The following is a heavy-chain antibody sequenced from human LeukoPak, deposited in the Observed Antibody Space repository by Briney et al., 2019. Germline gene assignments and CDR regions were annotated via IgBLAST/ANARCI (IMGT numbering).Heavy chain of an antibody. Sequence: GGSLRLSCAASGFTFNSYAMSWVRQAPGKGLEWVSAISGSGGSTYYADSVKGRFTISRDNSKNTLYLQMNSLRAEDTAVYYCAKGAVRGVIIAPPYYFDYWGQGTLVTVSS. CDR3: AKGAVRGVIIAPPYYFDY. J-gene: IGHJ4*02. V-gene: IGHV3-23*01. CDR2: ISGSGGST. CDR1: GFTFNSYA. D-gene: IGHD3-10*01.